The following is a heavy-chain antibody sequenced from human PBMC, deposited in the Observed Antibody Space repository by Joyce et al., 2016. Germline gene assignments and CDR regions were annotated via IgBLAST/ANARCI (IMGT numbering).Heavy chain of an antibody. Sequence: EVQLVESGGGLIRPGGSLRLSCAASGFTVSSNYMTWVRQDPGKGLEWVSVIYSGGDRIYADSVKGRFTISRVNSKNTLYLQMNNLKADDTAVYYCARGVFSWGQGILVSVAS. CDR1: GFTVSSNY. CDR3: ARGVFS. J-gene: IGHJ5*02. V-gene: IGHV3-53*01. D-gene: IGHD2-8*01. CDR2: IYSGGDR.